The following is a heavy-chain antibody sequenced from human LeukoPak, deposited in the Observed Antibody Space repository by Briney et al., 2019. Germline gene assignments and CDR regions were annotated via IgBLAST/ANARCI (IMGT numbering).Heavy chain of an antibody. Sequence: GGSLRLSCAASGFTVSSNYMSWVRQAPGKGLEWVSAISGSGGSTYYADSVKGRFTISRDNSKNTLYLQMNSLRVEDTAVYYCAKGVSPDYYYYGMDVWGQGTTVTVSS. CDR3: AKGVSPDYYYYGMDV. V-gene: IGHV3-23*01. CDR2: ISGSGGST. D-gene: IGHD3-22*01. CDR1: GFTVSSNY. J-gene: IGHJ6*02.